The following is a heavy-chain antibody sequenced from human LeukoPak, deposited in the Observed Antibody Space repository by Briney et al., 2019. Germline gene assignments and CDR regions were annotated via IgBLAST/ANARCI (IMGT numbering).Heavy chain of an antibody. D-gene: IGHD1-26*01. CDR1: GFTLSSYS. CDR3: ARVTAVGATTEDYYYYYMDV. V-gene: IGHV3-21*01. J-gene: IGHJ6*03. CDR2: ISRSRSYI. Sequence: GGSLRLSCVASGFTLSSYSMNWVRQAPGKGLEWVASISRSRSYIDYADTVKGRFTISRDNAKNSLYLQMNSLRAEDTAVYYCARVTAVGATTEDYYYYYMDVWGKGTTVTIS.